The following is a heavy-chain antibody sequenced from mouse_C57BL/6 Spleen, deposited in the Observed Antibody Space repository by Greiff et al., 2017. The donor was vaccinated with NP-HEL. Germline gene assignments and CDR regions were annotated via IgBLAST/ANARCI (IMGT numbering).Heavy chain of an antibody. CDR1: GFTFSDYG. Sequence: EVKVVESGGGLVKPGGSLKLSCAASGFTFSDYGMHWVRQAPEKGLEWVAYISSGSSTIYYADTVKGRFTISRDNAKNTLFLQMTSLRSEDTAMYYCARIHYGYGYAMDYWGQGTSVTVSS. D-gene: IGHD2-2*01. CDR3: ARIHYGYGYAMDY. V-gene: IGHV5-17*01. J-gene: IGHJ4*01. CDR2: ISSGSSTI.